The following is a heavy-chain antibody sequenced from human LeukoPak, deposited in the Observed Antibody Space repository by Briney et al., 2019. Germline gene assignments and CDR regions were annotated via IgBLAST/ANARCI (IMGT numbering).Heavy chain of an antibody. CDR3: ARHRWMEVYGSGSYYVDY. CDR2: IYHSRST. D-gene: IGHD3-10*01. V-gene: IGHV4-39*01. CDR1: GGSISTSSYY. J-gene: IGHJ4*02. Sequence: SETLSLTCTVSGGSISTSSYYWGWIRQPPGKGLEWIGSIYHSRSTYYNASLKSRATISADTPKNQFSLKLSSVTAADTAVYYCARHRWMEVYGSGSYYVDYWGQGTLVTVSS.